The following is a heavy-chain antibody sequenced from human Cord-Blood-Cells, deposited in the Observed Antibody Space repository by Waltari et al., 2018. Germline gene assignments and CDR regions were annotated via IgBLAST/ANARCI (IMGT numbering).Heavy chain of an antibody. J-gene: IGHJ3*02. CDR2: TYPGDADT. D-gene: IGHD7-27*01. CDR3: ARLKTGVRGFFDI. CDR1: GYSFTSYW. V-gene: IGHV5-51*03. Sequence: EVQLVQSGAEVKKPGESLKISCKGSGYSFTSYWIGWVRQMPGKGLEWMGVTYPGDADTRYSPSCQGQVTISADKSISTAYLQGSSLKASDTAMYYCARLKTGVRGFFDIWGQGTMVTVSS.